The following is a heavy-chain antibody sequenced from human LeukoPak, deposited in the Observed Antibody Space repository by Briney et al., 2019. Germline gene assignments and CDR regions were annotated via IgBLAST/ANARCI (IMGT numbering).Heavy chain of an antibody. Sequence: SETLSLTCTVSGGSINSYYWSWIRQPPGKGLEGVGYIYYSGSTNYKPSLKRRATISVDTSKNQFSLKVSSVTAADTAVYYCASSRSSSGWSLIDYWGQGALVTVSS. CDR3: ASSRSSSGWSLIDY. CDR2: IYYSGST. D-gene: IGHD6-19*01. J-gene: IGHJ4*02. CDR1: GGSINSYY. V-gene: IGHV4-59*01.